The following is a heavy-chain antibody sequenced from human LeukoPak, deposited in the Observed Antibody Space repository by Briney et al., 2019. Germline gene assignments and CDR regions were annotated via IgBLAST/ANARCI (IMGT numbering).Heavy chain of an antibody. Sequence: SQTLSLTCAISVDSVSSNSAAWNWIRQSPSRGLEWLGRTYYRSKWYNDYAVSVKSRITINPDTSKDQFSLQLNSVTPEDTAVYYCARDLTIAVAAPGLGFDPWGQGTLVTVSS. V-gene: IGHV6-1*01. J-gene: IGHJ5*02. CDR3: ARDLTIAVAAPGLGFDP. D-gene: IGHD6-19*01. CDR1: VDSVSSNSAA. CDR2: TYYRSKWYN.